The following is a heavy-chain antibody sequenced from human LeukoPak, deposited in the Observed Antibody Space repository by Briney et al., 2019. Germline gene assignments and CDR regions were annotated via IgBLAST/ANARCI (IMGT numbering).Heavy chain of an antibody. V-gene: IGHV3-20*04. D-gene: IGHD2-8*01. CDR1: GFTFDDYG. Sequence: PGGSLRLSCAASGFTFDDYGMSWVRQAPGKGLEWVSGINWNGGSTGYADSVKGRFTISRDNAKNSLYLQMNSLRAEDTALYYCARDLICTNGVCLYYFDYWGQGPLVTVSS. CDR3: ARDLICTNGVCLYYFDY. J-gene: IGHJ4*02. CDR2: INWNGGST.